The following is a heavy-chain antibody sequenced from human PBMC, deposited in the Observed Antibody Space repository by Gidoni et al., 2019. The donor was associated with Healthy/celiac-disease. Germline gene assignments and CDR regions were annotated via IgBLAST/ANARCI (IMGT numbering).Heavy chain of an antibody. CDR1: GGSISSSSYY. CDR3: ARHADVVVVAAYFDY. D-gene: IGHD2-15*01. CDR2: IYYSGST. Sequence: QLQLQESGPGLVKPPETLSLTCTVSGGSISSSSYYWGWIRQPPGKGLEWIGSIYYSGSTYYNPSLKSRVTISVDTSKNQFSLKLSSVTAADTAVYYCARHADVVVVAAYFDYWGQGTLVTVSS. V-gene: IGHV4-39*01. J-gene: IGHJ4*02.